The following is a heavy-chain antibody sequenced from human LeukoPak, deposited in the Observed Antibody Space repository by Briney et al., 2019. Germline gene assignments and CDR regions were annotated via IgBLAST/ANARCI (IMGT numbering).Heavy chain of an antibody. V-gene: IGHV3-23*01. CDR3: ARVVASGSGSYYNTGMDY. CDR1: GFTFSSYA. J-gene: IGHJ4*02. Sequence: GGSLRLSCAAFGFTFSSYAMSWVRQAPGKGLEWFSALSGSGGSTYYADSVKGRFTISRDNSKNTLYLQMNSLRAEDTAVYYCARVVASGSGSYYNTGMDYWGQGTLVTVSS. D-gene: IGHD3-10*01. CDR2: LSGSGGST.